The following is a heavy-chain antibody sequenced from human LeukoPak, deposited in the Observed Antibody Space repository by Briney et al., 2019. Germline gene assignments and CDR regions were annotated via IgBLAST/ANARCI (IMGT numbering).Heavy chain of an antibody. CDR1: GFTFRSYN. Sequence: GGSLRLSCAASGFTFRSYNMNWVRQAPGKGLEWVAYISSSSTTIYYADSVKGRFTISRVNAKNSLYLQMSSLGAEDTALYYCARSARGTMPEVITEIDYWGQGTLVTVSS. CDR2: ISSSSTTI. V-gene: IGHV3-48*01. D-gene: IGHD2-2*01. CDR3: ARSARGTMPEVITEIDY. J-gene: IGHJ4*02.